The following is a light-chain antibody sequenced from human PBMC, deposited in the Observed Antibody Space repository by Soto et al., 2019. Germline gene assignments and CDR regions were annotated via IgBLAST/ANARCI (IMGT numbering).Light chain of an antibody. J-gene: IGLJ1*01. CDR1: SRDVGGYNC. Sequence: QSVLTQPASVSGSPGQSITISCTGTSRDVGGYNCVSWYQHYPDKAPKLIIYDVTSRPSGVSDRFSGSKSGNTASLTISGLQPEDEAHYYCSSFTLSTYVFGSGTRSPS. V-gene: IGLV2-14*01. CDR3: SSFTLSTYV. CDR2: DVT.